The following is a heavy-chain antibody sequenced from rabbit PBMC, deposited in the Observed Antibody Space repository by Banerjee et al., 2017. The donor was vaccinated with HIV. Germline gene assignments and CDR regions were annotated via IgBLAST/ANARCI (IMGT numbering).Heavy chain of an antibody. J-gene: IGHJ4*01. CDR3: ARGLLIGDL. D-gene: IGHD4-2*01. CDR2: IYAGSRDYT. V-gene: IGHV1S45*01. Sequence: QEQLEESGGGLVKPEGSLTLTCKASGFDLSSYYYMCWVRQAPGKGLELIACIYAGSRDYTYYASWAKGRFTISKTSSTTVTLQMTSLTAADTATYFCARGLLIGDLWGPGTLVTVS. CDR1: GFDLSSYYY.